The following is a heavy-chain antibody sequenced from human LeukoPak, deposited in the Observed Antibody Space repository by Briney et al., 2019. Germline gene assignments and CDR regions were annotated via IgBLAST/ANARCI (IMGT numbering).Heavy chain of an antibody. CDR2: ISYDGSNK. CDR1: GFTFSSFG. V-gene: IGHV3-30*18. J-gene: IGHJ2*01. D-gene: IGHD3-10*01. CDR3: AKGLEITMVRGTSWYFDL. Sequence: GGSLRLSCAASGFTFSSFGKHWVRQAPGKGLEWVAVISYDGSNKYYADSVKGRSTISRDNSKNTLYLQVDSLRAEDTAVYYCAKGLEITMVRGTSWYFDLWGRGTLVTVSS.